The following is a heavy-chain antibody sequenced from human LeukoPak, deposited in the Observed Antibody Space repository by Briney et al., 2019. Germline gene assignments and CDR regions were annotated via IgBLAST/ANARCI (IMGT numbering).Heavy chain of an antibody. CDR2: ISYDGSNE. CDR3: ASRYSSSWYVLDY. D-gene: IGHD6-13*01. V-gene: IGHV3-30-3*01. Sequence: GRSLRLSCAASGFTFSSYAMHWVRQAPGKGLEWVAVISYDGSNEYYADSVKGRFTISRDNSKNTLYLQMNSLRAGDTAVYYCASRYSSSWYVLDYWGQGTLVTVSS. CDR1: GFTFSSYA. J-gene: IGHJ4*02.